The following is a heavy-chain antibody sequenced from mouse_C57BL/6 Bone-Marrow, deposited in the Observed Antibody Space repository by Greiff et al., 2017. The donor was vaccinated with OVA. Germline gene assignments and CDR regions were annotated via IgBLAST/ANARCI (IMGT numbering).Heavy chain of an antibody. CDR2: IDPEDGDT. D-gene: IGHD2-3*01. CDR1: GFNIKDYY. CDR3: TTRRVMIPRRYCDY. J-gene: IGHJ2*01. Sequence: EVQLQQSGAELVRPGASVKLSCTASGFNIKDYYMHWVKQRPEQGLEWIGRIDPEDGDTEYAPKFQGKATMTADTSSNTAYLQLSSLTSEDTAVYYCTTRRVMIPRRYCDYWGQGTTLTVSS. V-gene: IGHV14-1*01.